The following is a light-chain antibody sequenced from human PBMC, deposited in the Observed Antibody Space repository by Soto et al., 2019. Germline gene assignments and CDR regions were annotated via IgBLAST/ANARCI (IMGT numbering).Light chain of an antibody. CDR1: QGISSY. CDR2: AAS. CDR3: QQYNNWPR. Sequence: DIQLTQSPSFLSASVGDRVTITFRASQGISSYLAWYQQKPGKAPKLLIYAASTLQSGVPSRFSGSGSGTEFTLTISSLQSEDFAVYYCQQYNNWPRFGQGTKVDIK. V-gene: IGKV1-9*01. J-gene: IGKJ1*01.